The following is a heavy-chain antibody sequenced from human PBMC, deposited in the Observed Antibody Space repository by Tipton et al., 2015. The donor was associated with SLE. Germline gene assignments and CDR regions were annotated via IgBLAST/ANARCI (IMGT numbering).Heavy chain of an antibody. D-gene: IGHD3-22*01. V-gene: IGHV3-30*02. Sequence: SLRLSCAASGFTFSSYGMHWVRQAPGKGLEWVAFIRYDGSNKYYADSVKGRFTISRDNSKNTLYLQMNSLRAEDTAVYYCAKDLDLDYYDSSGYLGYWGQGTLVTVSS. CDR3: AKDLDLDYYDSSGYLGY. J-gene: IGHJ4*02. CDR1: GFTFSSYG. CDR2: IRYDGSNK.